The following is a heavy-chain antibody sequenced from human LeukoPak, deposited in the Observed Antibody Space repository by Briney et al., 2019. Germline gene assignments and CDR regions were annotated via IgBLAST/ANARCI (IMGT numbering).Heavy chain of an antibody. CDR1: GGTFSSYA. D-gene: IGHD2-15*01. CDR2: IIPIFGTT. J-gene: IGHJ3*02. V-gene: IGHV1-69*06. CDR3: ARDGACSGGSCYDAFDI. Sequence: SVKVSCKASGGTFSSYAISWVRQAPGQGLEWMGGIIPIFGTTNYAQKFQDRVTITADKSTSTAYMELSSLRSEDTAVYYCARDGACSGGSCYDAFDIWGQGTLVTVSS.